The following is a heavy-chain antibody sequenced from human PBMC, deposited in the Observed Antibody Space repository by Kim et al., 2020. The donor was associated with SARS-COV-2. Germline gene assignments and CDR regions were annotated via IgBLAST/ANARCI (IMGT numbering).Heavy chain of an antibody. CDR1: GFTFSSYA. V-gene: IGHV3-30*04. CDR3: ARSPGSSGYYPDY. Sequence: GGSLRLSCAASGFTFSSYAMHWVRQAPGKGLEWVAVISYDGSNKYYADSVKGRFTISRDNSKNTLYLQMNSLRAEDTAVYYCARSPGSSGYYPDYWGQGTLVTVSS. D-gene: IGHD3-22*01. J-gene: IGHJ4*02. CDR2: ISYDGSNK.